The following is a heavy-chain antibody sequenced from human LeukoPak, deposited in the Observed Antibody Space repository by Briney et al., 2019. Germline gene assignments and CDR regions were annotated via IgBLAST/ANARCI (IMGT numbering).Heavy chain of an antibody. V-gene: IGHV1-46*01. CDR3: ARSSEGRYFDWYYFDY. CDR2: INPSGGST. CDR1: GYTFTSYY. Sequence: GASVKVSCKASGYTFTSYYMHWVRQAPGQGLEWMGIINPSGGSTSYAQKFQGRVTMTRDTSTSTVYMELSSLRSEDTAVYYCARSSEGRYFDWYYFDYWGQGTLVTVSS. D-gene: IGHD3-9*01. J-gene: IGHJ4*02.